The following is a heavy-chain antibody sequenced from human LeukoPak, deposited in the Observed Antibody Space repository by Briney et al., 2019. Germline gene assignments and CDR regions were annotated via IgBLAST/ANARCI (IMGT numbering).Heavy chain of an antibody. CDR3: ARGRGTARPGYYLDY. J-gene: IGHJ4*02. CDR1: GGSFSGYY. V-gene: IGHV4-34*01. CDR2: INHSGST. Sequence: PSETLSLTCAVYGGSFSGYYWSWIRQPPGKGLEWIGEINHSGSTNYNPSLKSRVTISVDTSKNQFSLKLSSVTAADTAVYYCARGRGTARPGYYLDYWGQGTLVTVSS. D-gene: IGHD6-6*01.